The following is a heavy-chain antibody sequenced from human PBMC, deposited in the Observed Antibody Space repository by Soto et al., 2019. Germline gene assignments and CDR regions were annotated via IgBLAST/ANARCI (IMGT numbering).Heavy chain of an antibody. V-gene: IGHV3-21*01. CDR3: ASPPYYFDTTGYSY. CDR2: ISSSITYI. J-gene: IGHJ4*02. D-gene: IGHD3-22*01. CDR1: GFTFSSYT. Sequence: EVQLVESGGGLVQPGGSLRLSCAASGFTFSSYTMNWVRQAPGKGLEWVSSISSSITYIYYADPVKGRITISRDNAKNSLYLQMNSLRAEDTSVYYCASPPYYFDTTGYSYWGQGTLVTVSS.